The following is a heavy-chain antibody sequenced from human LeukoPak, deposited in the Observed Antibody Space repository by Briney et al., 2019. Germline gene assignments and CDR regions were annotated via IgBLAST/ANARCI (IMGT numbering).Heavy chain of an antibody. CDR3: AKSAYFREYFDY. CDR2: TYYRSTWHN. Sequence: SQTLSLTCAISGDSVSSISATWNWIRQSPSRGLEWLGRTYYRSTWHNDYAASVKSQITINPDTSKNQFFLQLNSVTLEDTAVYYCAKSAYFREYFDYWGQGILVTVSS. CDR1: GDSVSSISAT. V-gene: IGHV6-1*01. D-gene: IGHD2-8*01. J-gene: IGHJ4*02.